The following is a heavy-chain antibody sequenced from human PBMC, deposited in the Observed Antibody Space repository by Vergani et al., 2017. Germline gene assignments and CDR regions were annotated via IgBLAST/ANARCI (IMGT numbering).Heavy chain of an antibody. Sequence: QVQLVQSGAEVKKPGASVKVSCKVSGYTLTELSMHWVRQAPGKGLEWMGGFDPEDGETIYAQKFQGRVTMTEDTSTDTAYMELSSLRSEDTAVYYCATGITMVRGVISIWDYWGQGTLVTVSS. CDR1: GYTLTELS. CDR3: ATGITMVRGVISIWDY. V-gene: IGHV1-24*01. J-gene: IGHJ4*02. D-gene: IGHD3-10*01. CDR2: FDPEDGET.